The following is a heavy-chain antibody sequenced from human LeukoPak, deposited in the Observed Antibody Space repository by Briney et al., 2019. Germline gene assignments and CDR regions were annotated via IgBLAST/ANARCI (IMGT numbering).Heavy chain of an antibody. Sequence: SETPSLTCTVSGGSISSYYWSWIRQPPGKGLEWIGYIYYSGSTNYNPSLKSRVTISVDTSKNQFSLKLSSVTAADTAVYYCARHARIAAIIDYWGQGTLVTVSS. CDR2: IYYSGST. J-gene: IGHJ4*02. V-gene: IGHV4-59*08. D-gene: IGHD6-13*01. CDR1: GGSISSYY. CDR3: ARHARIAAIIDY.